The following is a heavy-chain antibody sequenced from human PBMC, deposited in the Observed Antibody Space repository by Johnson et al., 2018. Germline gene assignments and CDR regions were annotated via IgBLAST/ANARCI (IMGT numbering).Heavy chain of an antibody. V-gene: IGHV3-13*01. J-gene: IGHJ4*02. Sequence: VQLQESGGGLVQPGGSLGLSCAASGFTFSAYDMRWVRQTTEKRLEWVAAIGLAGDTYYPDSVKGRFTISRDNASNSLYLQMNNMRAEDTAVYYCARMGRLDSWGQGTLVTVSS. CDR3: ARMGRLDS. CDR1: GFTFSAYD. CDR2: IGLAGDT. D-gene: IGHD1-26*01.